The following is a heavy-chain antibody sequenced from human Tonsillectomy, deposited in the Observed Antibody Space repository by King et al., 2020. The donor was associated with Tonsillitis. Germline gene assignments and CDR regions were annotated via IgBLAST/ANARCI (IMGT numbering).Heavy chain of an antibody. Sequence: VQLVESGGGLVQPGGSLRLACAASGFTFSSYEMNWVRQAPGKGLEWVSYISSSGSTIYYADSVKGRFTISRDNAKNSLYLQMNSLRAEDTAVYYCASSSGGDAFDIWGQGTMVTVSS. CDR3: ASSSGGDAFDI. CDR1: GFTFSSYE. D-gene: IGHD2-15*01. V-gene: IGHV3-48*03. J-gene: IGHJ3*02. CDR2: ISSSGSTI.